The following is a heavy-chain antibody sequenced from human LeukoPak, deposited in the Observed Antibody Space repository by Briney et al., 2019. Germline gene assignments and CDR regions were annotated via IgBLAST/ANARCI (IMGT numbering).Heavy chain of an antibody. V-gene: IGHV3-9*03. CDR3: AKAGRRYRLPRSDYFDY. D-gene: IGHD2-2*01. CDR2: ISWNSGSI. J-gene: IGHJ4*02. CDR1: GFTFDDYA. Sequence: GGSLRPSCAASGFTFDDYAMHWVRQAPGKGLEWVSGISWNSGSIGYADSVKGRFTISRDNAKHSLYLQMNSLRAEGMALYYCAKAGRRYRLPRSDYFDYWGQGTLVTVSS.